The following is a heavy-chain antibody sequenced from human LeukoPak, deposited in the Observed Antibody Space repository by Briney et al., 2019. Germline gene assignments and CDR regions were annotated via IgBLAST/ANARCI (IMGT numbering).Heavy chain of an antibody. Sequence: GGSLRLSCAASGFTFSSYWMSWVRQAPGKGLEWVANIKQDGSEKYYVDSVKGRFTISGDNAKNSLYLQMNSLRAEDTAVYYCARDYRVTIFGVVINRWFDPWGQGTLVTVSS. CDR3: ARDYRVTIFGVVINRWFDP. J-gene: IGHJ5*02. V-gene: IGHV3-7*01. D-gene: IGHD3-3*01. CDR2: IKQDGSEK. CDR1: GFTFSSYW.